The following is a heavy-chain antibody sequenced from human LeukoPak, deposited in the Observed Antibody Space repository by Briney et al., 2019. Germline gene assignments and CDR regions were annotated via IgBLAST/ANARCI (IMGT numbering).Heavy chain of an antibody. CDR1: GYRFSAYW. CDR2: IYPDDSDT. Sequence: GESLKISCKGSGYRFSAYWIAWVRQMPGKGLEWMGIIYPDDSDTRYSPSFQGQVTISADKSVSTAYLQWSSLKASDTAMYFCARPNITSYYVSRGYDAFDVWGQGTIVTVSS. CDR3: ARPNITSYYVSRGYDAFDV. V-gene: IGHV5-51*01. D-gene: IGHD3-22*01. J-gene: IGHJ3*01.